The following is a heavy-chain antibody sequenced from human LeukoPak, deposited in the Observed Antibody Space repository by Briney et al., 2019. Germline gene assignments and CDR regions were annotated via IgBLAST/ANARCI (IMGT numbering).Heavy chain of an antibody. Sequence: GGSLRLSCAASGFTFSNYWMHWVRQDPGKGLVWVSFINPDGSTSNYADPVKGRFTISRDNAKNSLYLQMNSLRAEDTAVYYCARRLGLGFGEYSNNWFDPWGQGTLVTVSS. V-gene: IGHV3-74*01. CDR2: INPDGSTS. D-gene: IGHD3-10*01. CDR3: ARRLGLGFGEYSNNWFDP. J-gene: IGHJ5*02. CDR1: GFTFSNYW.